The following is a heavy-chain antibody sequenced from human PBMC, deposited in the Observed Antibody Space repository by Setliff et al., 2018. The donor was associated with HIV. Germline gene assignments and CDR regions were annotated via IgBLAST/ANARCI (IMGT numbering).Heavy chain of an antibody. V-gene: IGHV1-2*06. CDR2: INPNSGGT. J-gene: IGHJ4*02. Sequence: ASVKVSCKASGYTFTGYYMHWVRQAPGQGLEWMGRINPNSGGTNYAQKFQCRVTMTRDTSISTAYMELSRLRSDDTAVYYCATAPTMKVVYSGFWGQGTLVTVSS. D-gene: IGHD3-22*01. CDR3: ATAPTMKVVYSGF. CDR1: GYTFTGYY.